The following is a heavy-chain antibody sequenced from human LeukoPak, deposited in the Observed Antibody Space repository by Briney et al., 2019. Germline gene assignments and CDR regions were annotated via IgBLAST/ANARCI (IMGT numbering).Heavy chain of an antibody. CDR1: GFTFSSFA. D-gene: IGHD6-19*01. Sequence: PGGSLRLSGVTSGFTFSSFAMNWVCQAPGKGLECVSGISSSGRNTYYAVSVKGRFTISRDNAKNTVYLQMNNLRAEDTAVYYCAKPSSGWTSFDPWGQGTLVTVSS. CDR3: AKPSSGWTSFDP. CDR2: ISSSGRNT. V-gene: IGHV3-23*01. J-gene: IGHJ5*02.